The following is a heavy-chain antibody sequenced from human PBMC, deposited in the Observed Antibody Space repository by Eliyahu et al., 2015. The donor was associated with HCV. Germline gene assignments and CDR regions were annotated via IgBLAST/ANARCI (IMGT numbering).Heavy chain of an antibody. D-gene: IGHD6-19*01. CDR3: ARASRIAVPATEPMDQ. CDR2: INPNNDDT. V-gene: IGHV1-2*02. Sequence: VQLVQSGAEVKKPGASVKVSCKASGYTFXDXYIHWVRQAPGQGLEWMGWINPNNDDTDYAQKFRGRVTMTRDTSISTAYMELSRLTSDDTALYYCARASRIAVPATEPMDQWGQGTLVTVSS. CDR1: GYTFXDXY. J-gene: IGHJ4*02.